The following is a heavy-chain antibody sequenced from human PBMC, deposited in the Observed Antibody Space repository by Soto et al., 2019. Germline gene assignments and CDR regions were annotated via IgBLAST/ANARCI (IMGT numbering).Heavy chain of an antibody. V-gene: IGHV3-23*01. D-gene: IGHD2-21*01. Sequence: EVQLLESGGGLIQPGGSLRLSCAASGFTFSSFAMTWVRQAPGKGLQWISSISDGPDGAYYADAVKGRFTISRDKTKNTLTLHTDSPRPDDTALYYCAKGGIGSAPGLDSWGQGTLVTVSS. CDR2: ISDGPDGA. CDR1: GFTFSSFA. J-gene: IGHJ4*02. CDR3: AKGGIGSAPGLDS.